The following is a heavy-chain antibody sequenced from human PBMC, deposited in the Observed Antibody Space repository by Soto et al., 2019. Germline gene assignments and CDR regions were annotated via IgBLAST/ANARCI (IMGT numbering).Heavy chain of an antibody. CDR1: CGSITRCGYY. V-gene: IGHV4-31*03. CDR2: IYNSGTT. J-gene: IGHJ5*02. Sequence: SETLSLTCTVSCGSITRCGYYWSWIRQHPGKGLEWIGYIYNSGTTYYNPSLKSRVTISVDTSKNQFSLKLTSVTAADTAVYYCARDPSPWGQGTLVTVSS. CDR3: ARDPSP.